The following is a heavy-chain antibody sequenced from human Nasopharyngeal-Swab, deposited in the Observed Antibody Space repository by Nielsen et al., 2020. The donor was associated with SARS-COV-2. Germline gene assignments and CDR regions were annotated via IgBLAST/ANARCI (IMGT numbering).Heavy chain of an antibody. J-gene: IGHJ4*02. Sequence: WVRQAPGQGLEWMGWISAYNGNTNYAQKLQGRVTMTTDTFTSTAYMELSSLRSEDTAVYYCASGGAGGVIVTYYFDYWGQGTLVTVSS. CDR2: ISAYNGNT. V-gene: IGHV1-18*01. CDR3: ASGGAGGVIVTYYFDY. D-gene: IGHD3-16*02.